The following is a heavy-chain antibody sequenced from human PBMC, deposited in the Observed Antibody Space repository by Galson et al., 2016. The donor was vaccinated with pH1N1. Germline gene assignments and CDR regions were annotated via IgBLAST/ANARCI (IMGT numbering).Heavy chain of an antibody. CDR2: ISPVFGTK. J-gene: IGHJ6*02. D-gene: IGHD5-12*01. CDR1: GGTFSSYT. CDR3: ARSYSGYDSHYYSGMDV. V-gene: IGHV1-69*13. Sequence: SVKVSCKASGGTFSSYTFSWMRQAPGQGLEWMGGISPVFGTKNYAQKFQGRVTVSADESTSTAYMELSSLRAEDTTVYYCARSYSGYDSHYYSGMDVWGQGTTVTVSS.